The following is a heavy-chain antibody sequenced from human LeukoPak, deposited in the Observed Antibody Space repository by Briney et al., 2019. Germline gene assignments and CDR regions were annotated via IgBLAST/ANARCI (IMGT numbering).Heavy chain of an antibody. D-gene: IGHD7-27*01. J-gene: IGHJ6*02. CDR1: GFTFSSYG. CDR2: IKQEGREK. CDR3: ARDSLINWGPGYYYYGMDV. Sequence: GGSLRLSCAASGFTFSSYGMSWVRQAPGKGLEWVANIKQEGREKYYVDSVKGRFTISRDNAKNSLYLQMNSLRAEDTAVYYCARDSLINWGPGYYYYGMDVWGQGTTVTVPS. V-gene: IGHV3-7*01.